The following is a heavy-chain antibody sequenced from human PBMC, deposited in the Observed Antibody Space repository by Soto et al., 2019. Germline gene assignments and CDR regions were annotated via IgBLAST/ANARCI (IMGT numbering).Heavy chain of an antibody. Sequence: QVQLVQSGAEVKKPGSSVKVSCKASGGTFSSYAISWVRQAPGQGLEWMGGIIPIFGTANYAQKFQGRVTITADESTSTAYIERSSLRSEDTAVYYCARDQSVGWQLLVLGYYYGMDVWGQGTTVTVSS. D-gene: IGHD6-13*01. CDR1: GGTFSSYA. CDR2: IIPIFGTA. V-gene: IGHV1-69*12. CDR3: ARDQSVGWQLLVLGYYYGMDV. J-gene: IGHJ6*02.